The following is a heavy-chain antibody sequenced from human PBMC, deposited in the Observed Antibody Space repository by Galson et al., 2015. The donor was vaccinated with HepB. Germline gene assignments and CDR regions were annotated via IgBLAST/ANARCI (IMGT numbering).Heavy chain of an antibody. J-gene: IGHJ4*02. Sequence: SETLSLTCTVSGDSMSTNNYLWHWIRQPPGKGLEWLGSIYYNGNAYYNPSLKSRVTTSIDTSKNQFSLKLSSVTAADTGVYYCARLKRFGDYLGDWGQGTLVTVSS. CDR1: GDSMSTNNYL. CDR2: IYYNGNA. V-gene: IGHV4-39*07. CDR3: ARLKRFGDYLGD. D-gene: IGHD4-17*01.